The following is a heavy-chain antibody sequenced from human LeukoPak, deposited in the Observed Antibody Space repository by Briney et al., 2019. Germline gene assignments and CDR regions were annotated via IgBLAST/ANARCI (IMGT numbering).Heavy chain of an antibody. CDR1: GFTVITND. Sequence: PGGSLRLSCAASGFTVITNDMTWVRQAPGKGLEWVSVLYSDGNTKYADSVQGRFTISRDNSKNTLYLQMNSLRAEDTAIYYCAKGGVYSGSYLDYWGQGTLVTVSS. CDR3: AKGGVYSGSYLDY. J-gene: IGHJ4*02. CDR2: LYSDGNT. D-gene: IGHD1-26*01. V-gene: IGHV3-53*01.